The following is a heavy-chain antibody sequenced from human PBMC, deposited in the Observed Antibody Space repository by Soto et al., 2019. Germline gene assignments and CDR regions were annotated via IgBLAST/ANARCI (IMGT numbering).Heavy chain of an antibody. CDR1: GGSISSGGYS. CDR3: ASGPMVYAF. CDR2: IYHSGST. J-gene: IGHJ4*02. V-gene: IGHV4-30-2*01. Sequence: PSETLSLTCAVSGGSISSGGYSWSWIRQPPGKGLEWIGYIYHSGSTYYNPSLKGRVTISVDRSKNQFSLKLSSVTAADTAVYYCASGPMVYAFWGQGTMVTVSS. D-gene: IGHD2-8*01.